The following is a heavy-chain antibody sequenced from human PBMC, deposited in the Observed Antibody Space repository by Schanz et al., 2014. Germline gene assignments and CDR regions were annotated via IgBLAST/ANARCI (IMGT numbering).Heavy chain of an antibody. CDR1: GYTFTSDS. V-gene: IGHV1-18*04. CDR2: ITAYNGDT. D-gene: IGHD5-18*01. CDR3: TRGGYSYALSAFDI. J-gene: IGHJ3*02. Sequence: QVQLVQSGAEVKKPGASVKVSCKASGYTFTSDSMHWVRQAPGQGLEWMGWITAYNGDTNYALKLQGRVTMTTDTSTGTAYMKLRSLRSDATALYYCTRGGYSYALSAFDIWGQGTMVTVSS.